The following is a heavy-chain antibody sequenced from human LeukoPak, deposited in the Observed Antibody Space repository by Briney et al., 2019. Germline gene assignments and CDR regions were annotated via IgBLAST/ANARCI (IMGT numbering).Heavy chain of an antibody. D-gene: IGHD2-2*01. V-gene: IGHV3-23*01. CDR3: AKDRYGTRYFDY. J-gene: IGHJ4*02. CDR1: GFTFSRNA. Sequence: GSLRLSCVASGFTFSRNAMSWVRQAPGKGLEWVSSLSGSGGDTYYADSVKGRFTISRDNSKNTVYLQMNSLKAEDTAVYYCAKDRYGTRYFDYWGQGTLVTVSS. CDR2: LSGSGGDT.